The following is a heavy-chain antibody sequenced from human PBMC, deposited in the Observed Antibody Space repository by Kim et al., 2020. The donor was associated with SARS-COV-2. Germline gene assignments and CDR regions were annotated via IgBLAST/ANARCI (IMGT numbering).Heavy chain of an antibody. Sequence: SETLSLTCTVSGGSISSYYWSWIRQPAGKGLEWIGRIYTSGSTNYNPSLKSRVTMSVDTSKNQFSLKLSSVTAADTAVYYCARSWVPKAFGGVGWYFDLWGRGTLVTVSS. CDR3: ARSWVPKAFGGVGWYFDL. CDR2: IYTSGST. V-gene: IGHV4-4*07. D-gene: IGHD3-16*01. J-gene: IGHJ2*01. CDR1: GGSISSYY.